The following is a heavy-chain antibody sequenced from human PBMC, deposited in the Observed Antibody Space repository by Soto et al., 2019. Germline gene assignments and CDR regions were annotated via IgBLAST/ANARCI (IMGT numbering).Heavy chain of an antibody. CDR2: IGVEKGYT. V-gene: IGHV1-18*01. J-gene: IGHJ2*01. CDR3: ARCYSSVGSCFACWHFDL. CDR1: GYTFSTFG. D-gene: IGHD2-15*01. Sequence: QVQVVQSGSEVKKPGASVKVACKASGYTFSTFGMTWVRQAPGQGLEWMGWIGVEKGYTNSAQKFQDRVTMTTDTPAGTAAMEPRSLTSDDPGVYYCARCYSSVGSCFACWHFDLWGRGTLVSVSS.